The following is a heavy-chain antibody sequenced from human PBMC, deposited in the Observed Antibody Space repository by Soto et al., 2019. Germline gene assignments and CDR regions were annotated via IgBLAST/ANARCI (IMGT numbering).Heavy chain of an antibody. V-gene: IGHV1-3*01. CDR3: ARAHSSSSSHFDY. Sequence: RASVKVSCKASGYTFTSYAMHWVRQAPGQRLEWMGWINAGNGNTKYSQKFQGRVTITRDTSASTAYMELSSLRSEDTAVYYCARAHSSSSSHFDYWGQRTLVTVSS. J-gene: IGHJ4*02. CDR2: INAGNGNT. CDR1: GYTFTSYA. D-gene: IGHD6-6*01.